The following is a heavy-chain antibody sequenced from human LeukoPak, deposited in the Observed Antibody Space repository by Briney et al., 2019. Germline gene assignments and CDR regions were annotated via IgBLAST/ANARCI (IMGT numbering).Heavy chain of an antibody. J-gene: IGHJ6*03. CDR2: IIPIFGTA. V-gene: IGHV1-69*13. CDR3: ARDGGVAYFYYYYMDV. CDR1: GGTFSSYA. Sequence: GASVKVSCKASGGTFSSYAISWVRQAPGQGLEWMGGIIPIFGTANYAQKFQGRVTITADESTSTAYMELSSLRSEDTAVYYCARDGGVAYFYYYYMDVWGKGATVTVSS. D-gene: IGHD2-15*01.